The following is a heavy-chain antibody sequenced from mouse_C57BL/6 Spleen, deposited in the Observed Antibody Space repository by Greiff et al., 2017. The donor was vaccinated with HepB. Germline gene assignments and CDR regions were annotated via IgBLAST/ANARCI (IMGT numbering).Heavy chain of an antibody. V-gene: IGHV5-4*01. CDR1: GFTFSSYA. J-gene: IGHJ2*01. D-gene: IGHD1-1*02. Sequence: EVKLVESGGGLVKPGGSLKLSCAASGFTFSSYAMSWVRQTPEKGLEWVATISDGGSYTYYPDNVKGRFTISRDNAKNNLYLQMSHLKSEDTAMYYCARELVYFDYWGQGTTLTVSS. CDR3: ARELVYFDY. CDR2: ISDGGSYT.